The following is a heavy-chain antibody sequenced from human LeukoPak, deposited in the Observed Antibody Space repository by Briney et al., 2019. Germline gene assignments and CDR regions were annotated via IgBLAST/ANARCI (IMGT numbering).Heavy chain of an antibody. CDR3: ARGSNWGSD. CDR1: GGSFSGYY. CDR2: INHSGST. V-gene: IGHV4-34*01. J-gene: IGHJ4*02. Sequence: SETLSLTCAVYGGSFSGYYWSWIRQPPGKGLEWIGEINHSGSTNYNPSLKSRVTISVDTSKNQFSLKLSSVTAADTAVYYCARGSNWGSDWGQGPLVTVSS. D-gene: IGHD7-27*01.